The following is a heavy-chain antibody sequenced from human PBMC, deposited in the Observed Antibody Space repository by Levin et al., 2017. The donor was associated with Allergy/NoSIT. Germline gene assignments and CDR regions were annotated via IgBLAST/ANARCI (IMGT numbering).Heavy chain of an antibody. Sequence: SETLSLTCAVYGGSFSGYYWSWLRQSPGRGLDWIGEISYSGSTNYNSSLKSRVTISLDTSENHPSLQLTSVTAADTAIYYCARGGLGYCGYGACYGGVWFDPWGQGTLVTVSS. CDR2: ISYSGST. CDR3: ARGGLGYCGYGACYGGVWFDP. J-gene: IGHJ5*02. V-gene: IGHV4-34*01. D-gene: IGHD2-2*01. CDR1: GGSFSGYY.